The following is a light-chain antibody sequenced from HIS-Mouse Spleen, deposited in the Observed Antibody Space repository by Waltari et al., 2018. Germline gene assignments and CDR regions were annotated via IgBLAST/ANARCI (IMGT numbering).Light chain of an antibody. CDR3: YSTDSSGNHRV. Sequence: SYELTQPPSVSVSPGQTARITCSGDALPKKSAYWYQHKSGQAPMLVIYEDSKRPSGIPERFSGSSSGTMATLTISGAQVEDEADYYCYSTDSSGNHRVFGGGTKLTVL. V-gene: IGLV3-10*01. CDR2: EDS. J-gene: IGLJ2*01. CDR1: ALPKKS.